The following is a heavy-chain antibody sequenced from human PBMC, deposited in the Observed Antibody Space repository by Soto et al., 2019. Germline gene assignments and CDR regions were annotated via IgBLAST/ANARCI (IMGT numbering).Heavy chain of an antibody. J-gene: IGHJ4*02. CDR1: GYTFTNYG. CDR2: ISTYNGNT. CDR3: ARDKGRDEGEGIGH. D-gene: IGHD3-10*01. V-gene: IGHV1-18*01. Sequence: QVQLVQSGAEVKKPGASVRVSCKASGYTFTNYGITWVRQAPGQGLEWMGWISTYNGNTNYAQRLQGRVTMTTDTSTNTAYMELRSLRSDDTAVFYCARDKGRDEGEGIGHWGQGTLVTVSS.